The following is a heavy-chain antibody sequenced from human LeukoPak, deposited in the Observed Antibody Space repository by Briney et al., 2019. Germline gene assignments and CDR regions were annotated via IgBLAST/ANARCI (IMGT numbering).Heavy chain of an antibody. CDR3: ARGEADLELAC. CDR2: INPNSGGT. Sequence: ASVKVSCKASGYTFTSYDINWVRQAPGQGLEWMGWINPNSGGTNYAQKFQGRVTMTRDTSISTAYMELSRLRSDDTAVYYCARGEADLELACWGQGTLVTVSS. CDR1: GYTFTSYD. D-gene: IGHD1-7*01. J-gene: IGHJ4*02. V-gene: IGHV1-2*02.